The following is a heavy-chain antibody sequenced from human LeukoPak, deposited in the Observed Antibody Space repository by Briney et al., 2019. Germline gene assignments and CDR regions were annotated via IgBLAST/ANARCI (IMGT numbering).Heavy chain of an antibody. Sequence: SVKVSCKASGGTFSSYAISWVRQAPGQGLEWMGRIIPILGIANYAQKFQGRVTITADKSTSTAYMELSSLRSEDTAVYYCARARQQWLLNAFDIWGQGTMVTVSS. D-gene: IGHD6-19*01. CDR3: ARARQQWLLNAFDI. CDR1: GGTFSSYA. V-gene: IGHV1-69*04. CDR2: IIPILGIA. J-gene: IGHJ3*02.